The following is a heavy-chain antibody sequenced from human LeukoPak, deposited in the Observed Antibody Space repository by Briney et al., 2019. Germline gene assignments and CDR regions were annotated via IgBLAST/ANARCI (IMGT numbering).Heavy chain of an antibody. CDR1: GYTLTELS. CDR3: ARVKLAVYSYGPTLDY. Sequence: ASVKVSCKVSGYTLTELSMHWVRQAPGKGLEWMGGFDPEDGETIYAQKFQGRVTMTEDTSTDTAYMELSSLRSEDTAVYYCARVKLAVYSYGPTLDYWGQGTLVTVSS. J-gene: IGHJ4*02. V-gene: IGHV1-24*01. D-gene: IGHD5-18*01. CDR2: FDPEDGET.